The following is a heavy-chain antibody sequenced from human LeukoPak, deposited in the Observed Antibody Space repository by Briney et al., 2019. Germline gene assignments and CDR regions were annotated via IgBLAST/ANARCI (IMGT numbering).Heavy chain of an antibody. CDR2: ISYDGSNK. CDR3: AKETGPHVVVVAAPWFDY. D-gene: IGHD2-15*01. Sequence: PGRSLRLSCAASGFTFSSYAMHWVRQAPGKGLEWVAVISYDGSNKYYADSVKGRFTISRDNSKNTLYLQMNSLRAEDTAVYYCAKETGPHVVVVAAPWFDYWGQGTLVTVSS. CDR1: GFTFSSYA. J-gene: IGHJ4*02. V-gene: IGHV3-30*04.